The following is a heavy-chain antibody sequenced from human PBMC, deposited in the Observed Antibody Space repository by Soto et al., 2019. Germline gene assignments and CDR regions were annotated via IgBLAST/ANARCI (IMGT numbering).Heavy chain of an antibody. CDR2: TYYRSQWHY. CDR3: ARDPPDFNSWFDY. J-gene: IGHJ4*02. CDR1: GDSVSNTGSA. D-gene: IGHD4-4*01. Sequence: SQTLSLPGGISGDSVSNTGSACNFVRQSPSRGLEWLGRTYYRSQWHYDYATSVRNRITITPDTSKNQFSLQLNSVTPEDTAVYYCARDPPDFNSWFDYWGQGTLVTLSS. V-gene: IGHV6-1*01.